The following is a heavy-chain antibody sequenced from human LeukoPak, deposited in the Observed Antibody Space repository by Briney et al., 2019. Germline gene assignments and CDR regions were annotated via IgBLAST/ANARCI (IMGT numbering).Heavy chain of an antibody. CDR2: IYYSGST. V-gene: IGHV4-39*01. CDR3: ARHQRGVGAIIDY. Sequence: SETLSLTCTVSGGSISSSSYYWGWIRQPPGKGLEWIGSIYYSGSTYYNPSLKSRVTISVDTSKNQFSLKLSSVTAADTAVYYCARHQRGVGAIIDYWGQGTLVTVSS. J-gene: IGHJ4*02. D-gene: IGHD1-26*01. CDR1: GGSISSSSYY.